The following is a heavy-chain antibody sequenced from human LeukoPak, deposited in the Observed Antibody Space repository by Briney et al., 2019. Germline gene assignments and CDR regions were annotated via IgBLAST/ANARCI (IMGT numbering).Heavy chain of an antibody. CDR1: GGSFSGYY. Sequence: SETLSLTCAVYGGSFSGYYWSWIRQPPGKGLEWIGEINHSGSTNYNPSLKSRVTISVDTSKNQFSLKLSSLTAADTAVYYCARGRRYGAPFDLWGRGTLVTVSS. CDR2: INHSGST. CDR3: ARGRRYGAPFDL. V-gene: IGHV4-34*01. J-gene: IGHJ2*01. D-gene: IGHD4-17*01.